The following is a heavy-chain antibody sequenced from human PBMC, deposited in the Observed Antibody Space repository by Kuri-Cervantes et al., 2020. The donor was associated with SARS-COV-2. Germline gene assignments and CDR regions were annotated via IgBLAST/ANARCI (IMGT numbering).Heavy chain of an antibody. D-gene: IGHD6-19*01. CDR1: GFTFSSYG. J-gene: IGHJ4*02. Sequence: GESLCLSCAASGFTFSSYGMHWVRQAPGKGLEWVAFIRCDGSNTYYADSVKGRFTISRDNSKNTLYLQMNRLRAEDKAVYYGARDQQWLEQNFDYWGQGTLVTVSS. CDR2: IRCDGSNT. CDR3: ARDQQWLEQNFDY. V-gene: IGHV3-33*08.